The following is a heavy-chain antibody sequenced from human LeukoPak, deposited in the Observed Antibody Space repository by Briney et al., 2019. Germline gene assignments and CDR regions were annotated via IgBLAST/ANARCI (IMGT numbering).Heavy chain of an antibody. CDR1: GFTFGDYA. Sequence: GGSLRLSCTASGFTFGDYAMSWFRRAPGKGLEWVGFIRSKAYGGTTEYAASVKGRFTISRDDSKSIAYLQMNSLKTEDTAVYYCTRYTPNFDYWGQGTLVTVSS. CDR3: TRYTPNFDY. CDR2: IRSKAYGGTT. V-gene: IGHV3-49*03. D-gene: IGHD2-15*01. J-gene: IGHJ4*02.